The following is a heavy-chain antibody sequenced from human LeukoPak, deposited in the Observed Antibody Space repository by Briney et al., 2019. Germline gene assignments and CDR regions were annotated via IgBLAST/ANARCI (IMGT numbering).Heavy chain of an antibody. D-gene: IGHD3-22*01. CDR2: INPSGGST. V-gene: IGHV1-46*01. J-gene: IGHJ4*02. CDR3: ARAEGGVKYYYDSSGYYYFDY. CDR1: GYTFTSYY. Sequence: ASVKVSCKASGYTFTSYYMHWLRQAPGQGLEWMGIINPSGGSTSYAQKFQGRVTMTRDTSTSTVYMELSSLRSEDTAVYYCARAEGGVKYYYDSSGYYYFDYWGQGTLVTVSS.